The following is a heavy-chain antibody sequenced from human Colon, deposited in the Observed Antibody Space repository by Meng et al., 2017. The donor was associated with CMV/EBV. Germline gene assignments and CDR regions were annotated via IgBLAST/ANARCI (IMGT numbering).Heavy chain of an antibody. D-gene: IGHD6-19*01. CDR2: IKQDGSEK. J-gene: IGHJ5*02. V-gene: IGHV3-7*01. CDR3: ARYSSGYYSWFDP. CDR1: GFTFINYW. Sequence: GGSLRLSCAASGFTFINYWMSWVRQAPGEGLEWVANIKQDGSEKYYVGSVKGRFTISRDNAKNSLYLQMNSLRVEDTAVYYCARYSSGYYSWFDPWGQGTLVTVSS.